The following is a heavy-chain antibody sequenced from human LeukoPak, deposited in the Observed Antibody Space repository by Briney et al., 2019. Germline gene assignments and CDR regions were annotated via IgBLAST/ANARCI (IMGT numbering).Heavy chain of an antibody. J-gene: IGHJ2*01. V-gene: IGHV3-11*01. CDR2: MSSSGSNI. CDR3: ARDAAKSGIKQYFDL. Sequence: SGQSLRLSCAASGFTFNDYYMSWIRQAPGKGLEWVSYMSSSGSNIDYADSVKGRFTISRDSAKNSLYLQMNSLRAEDTAVYYCARDAAKSGIKQYFDLWGRGTLVTVSS. CDR1: GFTFNDYY. D-gene: IGHD3-10*01.